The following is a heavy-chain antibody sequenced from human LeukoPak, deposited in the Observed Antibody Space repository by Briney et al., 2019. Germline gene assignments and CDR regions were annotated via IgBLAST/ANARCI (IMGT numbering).Heavy chain of an antibody. Sequence: GGSLRLSCAASGFTFSSYGMHWVRQAPGKGLEWVSVIYSGGSTYYADSVKGRFTISRDNSKNTLYLQMNSLRAEDTAVYYCARDLTVVDYWGQGTLVTVSS. J-gene: IGHJ4*02. D-gene: IGHD4-17*01. CDR1: GFTFSSYG. CDR3: ARDLTVVDY. V-gene: IGHV3-66*01. CDR2: IYSGGST.